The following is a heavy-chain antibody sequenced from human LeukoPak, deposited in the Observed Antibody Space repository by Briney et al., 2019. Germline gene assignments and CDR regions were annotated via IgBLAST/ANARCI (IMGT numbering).Heavy chain of an antibody. CDR1: GFTFGNYW. J-gene: IGHJ4*02. V-gene: IGHV3-7*01. CDR3: ARWATSFDL. CDR2: IKQDGSDK. D-gene: IGHD6-6*01. Sequence: PGGSLRLSCAASGFTFGNYWMNWVRQAPGKGLEWVANIKQDGSDKYYVDSVTGRFTISRDNAKNLLYLQMNSLRAEDTAVYYCARWATSFDLWGQGTLVTVSS.